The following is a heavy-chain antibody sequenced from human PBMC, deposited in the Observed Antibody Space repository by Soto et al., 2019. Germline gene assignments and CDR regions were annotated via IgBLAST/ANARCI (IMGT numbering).Heavy chain of an antibody. CDR1: GFTFNRYA. D-gene: IGHD5-12*01. Sequence: GGSLRLSCAASGFTFNRYAMSWVRQAPGKGLEWVSAITSSGENTDYANAVKGRFTISRDNSKNTLYLQLSSLTAEDTAVYYCARSRCSGYDFVFDYWGQGTLVTVSS. J-gene: IGHJ4*02. CDR3: ARSRCSGYDFVFDY. CDR2: ITSSGENT. V-gene: IGHV3-23*01.